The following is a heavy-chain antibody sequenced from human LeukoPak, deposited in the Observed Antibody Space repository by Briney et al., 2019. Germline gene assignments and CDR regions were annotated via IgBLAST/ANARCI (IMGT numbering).Heavy chain of an antibody. Sequence: PSQTLSLTCAVSGGSISSGGYSWSWIRQPPGKGLEWIGYIYDSGSTYYNPSLKSRVTMSVDTSKNQFSLKLSSVTAADTAVYYCAREVIIAAAGTNFDYWGQGTLVTVSS. J-gene: IGHJ4*02. CDR3: AREVIIAAAGTNFDY. CDR1: GGSISSGGYS. V-gene: IGHV4-30-2*01. D-gene: IGHD6-13*01. CDR2: IYDSGST.